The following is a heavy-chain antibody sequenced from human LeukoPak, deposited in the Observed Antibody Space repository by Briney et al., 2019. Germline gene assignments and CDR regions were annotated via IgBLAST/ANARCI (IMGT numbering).Heavy chain of an antibody. V-gene: IGHV3-30-3*01. CDR3: ARTYSSGWSSFDY. D-gene: IGHD6-19*01. CDR2: ISYDGSNK. CDR1: GFTFSSYA. J-gene: IGHJ4*02. Sequence: QPGGSLRLSCAASGFTFSSYAMHWVRQAPGKGLEWVAVISYDGSNKYYADSVKGRFTISRDNSKNTLYLQINSLRAEDTAVYYCARTYSSGWSSFDYWGQGTLVTVSS.